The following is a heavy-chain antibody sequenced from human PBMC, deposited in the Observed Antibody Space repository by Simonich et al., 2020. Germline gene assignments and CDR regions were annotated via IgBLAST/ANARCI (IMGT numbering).Heavy chain of an antibody. J-gene: IGHJ4*02. CDR3: ARDGERYCGGDCYSYFDY. CDR1: GFTFSSYA. CDR2: ISYEGNNK. Sequence: QVQLVESGGGVVQPGRSLRLSCAASGFTFSSYAMHWVRQAPGKGLEWVAIISYEGNNKDYADSVKGRFTISRDNSKNTLYLQMNSLRAEDTAVYYCARDGERYCGGDCYSYFDYWGQGTLVTVSS. D-gene: IGHD2-21*02. V-gene: IGHV3-30*07.